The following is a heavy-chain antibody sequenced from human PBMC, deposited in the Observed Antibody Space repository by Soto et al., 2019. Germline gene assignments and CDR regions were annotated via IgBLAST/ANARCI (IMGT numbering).Heavy chain of an antibody. J-gene: IGHJ5*02. CDR3: ARDGIPTGTTEVNWFDP. CDR2: INAGNGNT. V-gene: IGHV1-3*01. D-gene: IGHD1-1*01. Sequence: ASVKVSCKGSGYSFSNYGIGWVRQAPGQRLEWMGWINAGNGNTKYSQKFQGRVTITRDTSASTAYMELSSLRSEDTAVYYCARDGIPTGTTEVNWFDPWGQGTLVTVSS. CDR1: GYSFSNYG.